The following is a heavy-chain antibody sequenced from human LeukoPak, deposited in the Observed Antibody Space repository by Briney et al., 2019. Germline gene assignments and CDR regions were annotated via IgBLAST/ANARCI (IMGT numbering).Heavy chain of an antibody. CDR1: GYTFTGYY. V-gene: IGHV1-2*02. Sequence: ASVKVSCKASGYTFTGYYMHWVRQAPGQGLEWMGWINPNSGGTNYAQKFQGRVTMTRDTSISTAYMELSSLRSEDTAVYYCARGRHTVPAAMLCRGFRPGGCYYYYMDVWGKGTTVTVSS. J-gene: IGHJ6*03. CDR3: ARGRHTVPAAMLCRGFRPGGCYYYYMDV. D-gene: IGHD2-2*01. CDR2: INPNSGGT.